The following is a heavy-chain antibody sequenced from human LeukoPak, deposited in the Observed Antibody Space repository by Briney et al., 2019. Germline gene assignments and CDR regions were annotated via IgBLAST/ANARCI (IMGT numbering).Heavy chain of an antibody. CDR1: GFSRY. CDR2: FYSGGTT. V-gene: IGHV3-53*01. Sequence: GGSLRLSCAASGFSRYMSWVRQAPGKGLEWVSVFYSGGTTYYADSIKGRLTVSRDNSKNTLYLQMNSLRAEDTAVYYCATDAPPRFWGQGTLVTVSS. CDR3: ATDAPPRF. J-gene: IGHJ4*02.